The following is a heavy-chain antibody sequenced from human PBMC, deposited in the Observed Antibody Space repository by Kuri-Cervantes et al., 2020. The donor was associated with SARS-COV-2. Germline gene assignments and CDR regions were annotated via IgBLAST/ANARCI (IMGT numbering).Heavy chain of an antibody. V-gene: IGHV3-7*01. J-gene: IGHJ6*02. CDR2: VRQDGRDK. Sequence: GESLKISCAASGFTFSSYWMTWVRQAPGKGLDWVANVRQDGRDKYYGDSVKGRFTISRDNSKNTLYLQMNSLRAEDTAVYYCARHNRNIVLMVYDYGVDVWGQGTTVTVSS. CDR1: GFTFSSYW. D-gene: IGHD2-8*01. CDR3: ARHNRNIVLMVYDYGVDV.